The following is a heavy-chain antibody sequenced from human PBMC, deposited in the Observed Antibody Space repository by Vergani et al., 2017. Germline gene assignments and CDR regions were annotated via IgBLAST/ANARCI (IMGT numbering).Heavy chain of an antibody. D-gene: IGHD1-14*01. CDR1: GFTFNQYG. CDR3: AIDLRLLYNRFDP. V-gene: IGHV3-33*01. J-gene: IGHJ5*02. Sequence: QVQLVESGGGVVQPGRSLRLSCAASGFTFNQYGMHWVRQAPGKGLEWVAVTWYDGNNKQYADSVKGRFTISRENSKSTMYLQMNSLRDEDTGVYYCAIDLRLLYNRFDPWGQGTLGTVSS. CDR2: TWYDGNNK.